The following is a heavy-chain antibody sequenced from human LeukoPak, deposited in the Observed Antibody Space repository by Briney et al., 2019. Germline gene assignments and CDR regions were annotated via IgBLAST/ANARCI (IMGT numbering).Heavy chain of an antibody. Sequence: SETLSLTCTVSGGSISSGDYYWTWIRQPPGKGLEWIGYIYHSGSTHYNSSLKSRLTIPVDTSKNQFSLKLSSVTAADTAVYYCARGLRGIMIRGAITDLNWFDAWGQGTLVIASS. CDR2: IYHSGST. CDR3: ARGLRGIMIRGAITDLNWFDA. D-gene: IGHD3-10*01. J-gene: IGHJ5*02. CDR1: GGSISSGDYY. V-gene: IGHV4-30-4*01.